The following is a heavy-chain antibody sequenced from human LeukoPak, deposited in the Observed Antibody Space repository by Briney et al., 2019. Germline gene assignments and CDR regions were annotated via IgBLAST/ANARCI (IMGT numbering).Heavy chain of an antibody. Sequence: GGSLRLSCAASGFTFSSYAMSWVRQAPGKGLEWVSAISGSGGSTYYADSVKGRFTISRDNSKNTLYLQMNSLRAEDTAVYYCANSIVVPAYHNWFDPWGQGILVTVSS. CDR1: GFTFSSYA. V-gene: IGHV3-23*01. J-gene: IGHJ5*02. CDR2: ISGSGGST. CDR3: ANSIVVPAYHNWFDP. D-gene: IGHD2-2*01.